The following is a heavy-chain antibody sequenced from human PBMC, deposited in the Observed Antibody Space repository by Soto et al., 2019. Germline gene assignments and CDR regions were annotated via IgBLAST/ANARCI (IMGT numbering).Heavy chain of an antibody. D-gene: IGHD2-8*02. V-gene: IGHV6-1*01. CDR3: ARVGIPGGGYYYGMDV. J-gene: IGHJ6*02. CDR1: GDSVSSNSAA. CDR2: TYYRSKWYN. Sequence: SQTLSLTCVISGDSVSSNSAAWNWIRQSPSRGLEWLGRTYYRSKWYNDYAVSVKSRITINPDTSKNQFSLQLNSVTHEDTAVYYCARVGIPGGGYYYGMDVWGQGTTVTVSS.